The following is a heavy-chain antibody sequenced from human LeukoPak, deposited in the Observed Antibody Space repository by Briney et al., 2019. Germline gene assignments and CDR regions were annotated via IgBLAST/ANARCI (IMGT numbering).Heavy chain of an antibody. CDR2: IYSGGAT. CDR3: AKDLSVAGFDY. J-gene: IGHJ4*02. Sequence: GGSLRLSCAASGFAVNDTYMNWVRQAPGKGLEWVSIIYSGGATYYADSVKGRFTISRDNSKNTLYLQMNSLRAEDTAVYYCAKDLSVAGFDYWGQGTLVTVSS. V-gene: IGHV3-53*05. CDR1: GFAVNDTY. D-gene: IGHD6-19*01.